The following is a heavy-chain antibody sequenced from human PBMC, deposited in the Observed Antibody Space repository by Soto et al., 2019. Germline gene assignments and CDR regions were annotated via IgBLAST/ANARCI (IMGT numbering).Heavy chain of an antibody. V-gene: IGHV1-8*01. CDR1: GYTFINYD. CDR3: ARVRRPPFWRDDSCSSADDFDI. CDR2: MNPNSGNA. D-gene: IGHD3-3*01. J-gene: IGHJ3*02. Sequence: ASVKVSCKASGYTFINYDINWVRQATGQGLEWMGWMNPNSGNAGYAQKFQGRVSMTRDTSISTAYVELSSLRSEDTAVYYCARVRRPPFWRDDSCSSADDFDIWGQGTKVNVSS.